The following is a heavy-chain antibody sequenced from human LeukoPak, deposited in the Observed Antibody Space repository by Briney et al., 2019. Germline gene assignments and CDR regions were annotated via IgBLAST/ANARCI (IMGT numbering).Heavy chain of an antibody. CDR3: ASYRGAFFQH. CDR2: INHSGST. CDR1: GGSFSGYY. V-gene: IGHV4-34*01. D-gene: IGHD4-23*01. Sequence: SETLSLTCAVYGGSFSGYYWSWIRQPPGKGLEWIGEINHSGSTNYNPSLKSRVTISVDTSKNQFSLKLSSVTAADTALYYCASYRGAFFQHWGQGTLVTVSS. J-gene: IGHJ1*01.